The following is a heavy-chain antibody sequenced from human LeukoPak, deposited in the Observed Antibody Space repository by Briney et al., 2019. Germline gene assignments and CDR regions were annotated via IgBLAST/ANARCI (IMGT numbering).Heavy chain of an antibody. J-gene: IGHJ5*02. CDR3: ARDADCSSTSCYGGLRNWFDP. V-gene: IGHV1-2*02. CDR1: GGTFSSYA. D-gene: IGHD2-2*01. CDR2: INPNSGGT. Sequence: ASVKVSCKASGGTFSSYAISWVRQAPGQGLEWMGWINPNSGGTNYAQKFQGRVTMTRDTSISTAYMELSRLRSDDTAVYYCARDADCSSTSCYGGLRNWFDPWGQGTLVTVSS.